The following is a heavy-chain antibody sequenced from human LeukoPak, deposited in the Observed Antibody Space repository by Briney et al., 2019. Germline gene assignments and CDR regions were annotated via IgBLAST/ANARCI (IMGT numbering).Heavy chain of an antibody. D-gene: IGHD3-3*01. CDR1: GFTLSSYA. CDR2: ISCDGSNK. V-gene: IGHV3-30*01. J-gene: IGHJ4*02. CDR3: ARDPIPPSAFWSGSERRGLDY. Sequence: GGSLRLSCAASGFTLSSYAMHRVRQAPGKGLEWVAVISCDGSNKYYADSVKGRFTISRDNSKNTLYLQMNSLRAEDTAVYYCARDPIPPSAFWSGSERRGLDYWGQGTLVTVSS.